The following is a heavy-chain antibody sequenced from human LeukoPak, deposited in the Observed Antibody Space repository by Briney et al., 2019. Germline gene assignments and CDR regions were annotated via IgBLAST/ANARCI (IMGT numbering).Heavy chain of an antibody. Sequence: PGRSLRLSCAASGFTFSSYAMHWVRQAPGKGLEWVAVISYDGSNKYYADSVKGRFTISRDNSKNTLYLQMNSLRAEDTAVYYCARYIAAAGSDHDAFDIWGQGTMVTASS. CDR2: ISYDGSNK. J-gene: IGHJ3*02. CDR1: GFTFSSYA. V-gene: IGHV3-30-3*01. CDR3: ARYIAAAGSDHDAFDI. D-gene: IGHD6-13*01.